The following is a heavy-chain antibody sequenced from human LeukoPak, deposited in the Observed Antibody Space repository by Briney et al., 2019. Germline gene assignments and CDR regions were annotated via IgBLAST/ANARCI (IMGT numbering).Heavy chain of an antibody. D-gene: IGHD6-13*01. Sequence: ASVKVSCKASGGTFSSYAISWVRQAPGQGLEWMGGIIPIFGTANYAQKFQGRVTITTDESTSTAYMELSSLRSEDTAVYYCASDQAAAAGFDYWGQGTMVTVSS. CDR3: ASDQAAAAGFDY. CDR2: IIPIFGTA. V-gene: IGHV1-69*05. CDR1: GGTFSSYA. J-gene: IGHJ4*02.